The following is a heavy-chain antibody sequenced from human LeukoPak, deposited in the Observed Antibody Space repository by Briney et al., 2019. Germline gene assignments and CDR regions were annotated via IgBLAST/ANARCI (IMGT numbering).Heavy chain of an antibody. CDR2: IKQDGSEK. D-gene: IGHD5-18*01. CDR1: GFTFSSYW. CDR3: ASPSGYSYVSSFDY. Sequence: PGGSLRLSCAASGFTFSSYWMSWVRQAPGKGLEWVANIKQDGSEKYYVDSVKGRFTISRDNAKNSLYLQMNSLRADDTAVYYCASPSGYSYVSSFDYWGQGTLVTVSS. V-gene: IGHV3-7*01. J-gene: IGHJ4*02.